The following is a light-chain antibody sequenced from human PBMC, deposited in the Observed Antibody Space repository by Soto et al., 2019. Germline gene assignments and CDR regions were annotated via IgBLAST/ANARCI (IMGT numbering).Light chain of an antibody. J-gene: IGKJ3*01. CDR2: GAS. CDR3: QLYGSF. Sequence: EIVVTQSQGTLSLSPGERAALSCRASQTMNSKYLAWYQQKPGQAPRLLIHGASSRATGIPDRFSGSGSGTDFTLTISRLQPEDFAVYYCQLYGSFFGPGTKVDFK. V-gene: IGKV3-20*01. CDR1: QTMNSKY.